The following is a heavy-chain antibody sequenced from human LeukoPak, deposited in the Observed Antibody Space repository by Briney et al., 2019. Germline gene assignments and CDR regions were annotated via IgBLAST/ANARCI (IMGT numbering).Heavy chain of an antibody. V-gene: IGHV4-59*01. CDR3: AREHSSSPRHGMYV. D-gene: IGHD6-13*01. CDR2: IYSSGTT. J-gene: IGHJ6*02. Sequence: AETLSLTCTGSGVSISTYYWSWLRQPPGKGLEWLGYIYSSGTTNYNPSLKSRVTISVDTSKNQFSLKLNSVTAADTAVYYCAREHSSSPRHGMYVWGQGTTVTVSS. CDR1: GVSISTYY.